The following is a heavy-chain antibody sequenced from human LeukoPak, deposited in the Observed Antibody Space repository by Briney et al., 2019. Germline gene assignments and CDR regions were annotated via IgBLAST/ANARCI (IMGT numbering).Heavy chain of an antibody. CDR2: ISAYNGNT. D-gene: IGHD3-10*01. Sequence: ASVKVSCTASGYTFTSDGISWVRQAPGQGLEWMGWISAYNGNTNCAQKLQGRVTMTTDTSTSTAYMELRSLRSDDTAVYYCASTLNYYGSGSSVYWGQGTLVTVSS. CDR1: GYTFTSDG. J-gene: IGHJ4*02. CDR3: ASTLNYYGSGSSVY. V-gene: IGHV1-18*01.